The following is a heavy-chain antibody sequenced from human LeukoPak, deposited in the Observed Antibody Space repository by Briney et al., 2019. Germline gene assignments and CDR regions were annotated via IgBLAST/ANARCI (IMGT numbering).Heavy chain of an antibody. J-gene: IGHJ4*02. Sequence: SETLSLTCVVYGGSFSGYYWSWIRQPPGKGLEWIGEINHSGSTNYNPSLKSRVTISVDTSKNQFSLKLSSVTAADTAVYYCARAVVVVAATTAARYYFDYWGQGTLVTVSS. CDR2: INHSGST. CDR3: ARAVVVVAATTAARYYFDY. CDR1: GGSFSGYY. D-gene: IGHD2-15*01. V-gene: IGHV4-34*01.